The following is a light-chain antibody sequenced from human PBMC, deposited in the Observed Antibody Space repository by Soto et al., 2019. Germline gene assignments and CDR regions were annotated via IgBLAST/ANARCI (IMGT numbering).Light chain of an antibody. CDR3: CSYAGDNIFV. V-gene: IGLV2-23*01. CDR2: EGT. CDR1: ISDVGTYYL. Sequence: VLTQPSSLSGSPEGSITISCIGTISDVGTYYLASWYQQHRGKVPKLMIYEGTKRPSGVSDRFSGSKSGNTASLTISGLQAEDEANYYCCSYAGDNIFVFGTGTKGTVL. J-gene: IGLJ1*01.